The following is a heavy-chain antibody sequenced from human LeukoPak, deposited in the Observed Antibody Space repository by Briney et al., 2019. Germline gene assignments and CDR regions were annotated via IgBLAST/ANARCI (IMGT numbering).Heavy chain of an antibody. CDR2: ISYDGSNK. CDR3: AKADGYCSSTSCQYLDY. CDR1: GFTFSSYG. V-gene: IGHV3-30*18. J-gene: IGHJ4*02. D-gene: IGHD2-2*03. Sequence: GGSLRLSCAASGFTFSSYGMHWVRQAPGKGLEWVAVISYDGSNKYYADSVKGRFTISRDNSKNTLYLQMNSLRAEDTAVYYCAKADGYCSSTSCQYLDYWGQGTLVTVSS.